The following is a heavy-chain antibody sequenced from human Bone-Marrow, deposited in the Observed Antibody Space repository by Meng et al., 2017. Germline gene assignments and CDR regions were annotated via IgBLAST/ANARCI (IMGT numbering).Heavy chain of an antibody. CDR1: GGSFSGYY. D-gene: IGHD3-22*01. V-gene: IGHV4-34*01. CDR2: INHSGST. J-gene: IGHJ4*02. CDR3: ARDNTMIGSFDY. Sequence: VQLQQGGAGMLKPSETLSLTCAVYGGSFSGYYWSWIRQPPGKGLEWIGEINHSGSTNYNPSLKSRVTISVDTSKNQFSLKLSSVTAADTAVYYCARDNTMIGSFDYWGQGTLVTVSS.